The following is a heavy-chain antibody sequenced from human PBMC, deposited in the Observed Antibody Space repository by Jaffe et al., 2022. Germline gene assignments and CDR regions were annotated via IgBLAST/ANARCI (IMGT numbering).Heavy chain of an antibody. J-gene: IGHJ4*02. CDR2: IIPILGIA. D-gene: IGHD4-17*01. V-gene: IGHV1-69*08. Sequence: QVQLVQSGAEVKKPGSSVKVSCKASGGTFSSYTISWVRQAPGQGLEWMGRIIPILGIANYAQKFQGRVTITADKSTSTAYMELSSLRSEDTAVYYCARDTPAPGDDYGDYYFDYWGQGTLVTVSS. CDR3: ARDTPAPGDDYGDYYFDY. CDR1: GGTFSSYT.